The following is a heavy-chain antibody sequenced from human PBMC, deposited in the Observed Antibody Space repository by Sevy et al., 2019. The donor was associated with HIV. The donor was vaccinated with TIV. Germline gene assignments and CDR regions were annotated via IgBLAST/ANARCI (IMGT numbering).Heavy chain of an antibody. V-gene: IGHV3-33*01. CDR1: GFTPSTYG. CDR2: IGYDGSNK. CDR3: ARDPRMYGDYLLGYFDY. J-gene: IGHJ4*02. Sequence: GGSLRLSCAASGFTPSTYGMHWVRQAPGKGLEWVAVIGYDGSNKYYADSVKGRFTISRDNSKNTQFLQMDSLRAEDTAVYYCARDPRMYGDYLLGYFDYWGQGTLVTVSS. D-gene: IGHD2-8*01.